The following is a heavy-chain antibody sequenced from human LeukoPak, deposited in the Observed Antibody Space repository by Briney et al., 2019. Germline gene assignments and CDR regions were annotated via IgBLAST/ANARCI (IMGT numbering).Heavy chain of an antibody. V-gene: IGHV3-23*01. J-gene: IGHJ4*02. CDR1: GFTFSSYA. CDR3: AKSRGRWLQFFPGDY. D-gene: IGHD5-24*01. CDR2: ISGSGGST. Sequence: PGGSLRLSCAASGFTFSSYAMSWVRQAPGKGLEWVSAISGSGGSTYYADSVKGRFTISRDNPKNTLYLQMNSLRAEDTAVYYCAKSRGRWLQFFPGDYWGQGTLVTVSS.